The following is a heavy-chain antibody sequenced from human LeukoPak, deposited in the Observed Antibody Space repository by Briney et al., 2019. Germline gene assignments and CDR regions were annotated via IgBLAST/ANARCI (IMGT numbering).Heavy chain of an antibody. V-gene: IGHV3-33*01. Sequence: GGSLRLSCAASGFSFSSYGMHWVRQAPGKGPEWVTVIWVDGINKYYTDSVRGRFTISRDNSKNTLYLQMNSLRAEDTAIYYCTSFAPYEAFDIWGQGTMVTVSS. J-gene: IGHJ3*02. CDR1: GFSFSSYG. CDR2: IWVDGINK. CDR3: TSFAPYEAFDI.